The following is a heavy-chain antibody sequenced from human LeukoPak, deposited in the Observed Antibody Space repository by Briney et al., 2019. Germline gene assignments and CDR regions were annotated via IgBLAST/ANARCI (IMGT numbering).Heavy chain of an antibody. D-gene: IGHD3-10*01. CDR1: GYTFTSYG. V-gene: IGHV1-46*01. CDR3: ARPEYYYGSGSYGFDY. Sequence: ASVKVSCKASGYTFTSYGISWVRQAPGQGLEWMGIINPSGGSTSYAQKFQGRVTMTRDTSTSTVYMELSSLRSEDTAVYYCARPEYYYGSGSYGFDYWGQGTLVTVSS. J-gene: IGHJ4*02. CDR2: INPSGGST.